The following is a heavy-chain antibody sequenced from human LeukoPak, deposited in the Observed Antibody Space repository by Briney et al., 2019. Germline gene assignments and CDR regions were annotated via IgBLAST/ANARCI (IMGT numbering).Heavy chain of an antibody. J-gene: IGHJ4*02. Sequence: SQTLSLTCAIFGDSVSSNSGAWNWIRQSPSRGLEWLGRTYYRSKWYTEYGVSVRSRITINSDTSKNQFSLQLNSMTPEDTALYYCARNVAPAHFDYWGQGALVTVSS. CDR3: ARNVAPAHFDY. V-gene: IGHV6-1*01. CDR2: TYYRSKWYT. D-gene: IGHD2-2*01. CDR1: GDSVSSNSGA.